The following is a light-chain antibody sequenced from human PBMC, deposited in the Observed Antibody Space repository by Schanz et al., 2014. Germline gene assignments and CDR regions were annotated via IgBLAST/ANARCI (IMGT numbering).Light chain of an antibody. Sequence: QSALTQPASVSGSPGQSITLSCTGTSSDVGGYNYVSWYQHHPGKAPKLMIYDVNNRPSGVPDRFSGSKSGNTAFLTVSGVQAEDEADYYCCSYAGRATSVFGGGTKLTVL. CDR1: SSDVGGYNY. J-gene: IGLJ3*02. V-gene: IGLV2-8*01. CDR3: CSYAGRATSV. CDR2: DVN.